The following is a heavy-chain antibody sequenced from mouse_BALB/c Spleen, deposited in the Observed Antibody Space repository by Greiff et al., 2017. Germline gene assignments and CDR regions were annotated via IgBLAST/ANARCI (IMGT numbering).Heavy chain of an antibody. Sequence: EVKLVESGGDLVKPGGSLKLSCAASGFTFSSYGMSWVRQTPDKRLEWVATISSGGSYTYYPDSVKGRFTISRDNAKNTLYLQMSSLKSEDTAMYYCASLTGTLFDYWGQGTTLTVSS. CDR1: GFTFSSYG. CDR2: ISSGGSYT. CDR3: ASLTGTLFDY. V-gene: IGHV5-6*01. J-gene: IGHJ2*01. D-gene: IGHD4-1*01.